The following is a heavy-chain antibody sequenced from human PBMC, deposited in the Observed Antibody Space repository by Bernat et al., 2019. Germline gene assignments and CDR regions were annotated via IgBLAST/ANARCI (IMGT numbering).Heavy chain of an antibody. J-gene: IGHJ2*01. CDR1: GFTFSSYG. Sequence: EVQLVESGGGLVNPGGSLRVSCAGSGFTFSSYGMNWVRQAPGKGLEWVSYISTSGTYIYYADSVSGRFTISRDNAKNSLYLQMNILGAEDTAIYYCARDLTALRTWYLDLWGRGTMVTVSS. V-gene: IGHV3-21*05. D-gene: IGHD2-21*02. CDR3: ARDLTALRTWYLDL. CDR2: ISTSGTYI.